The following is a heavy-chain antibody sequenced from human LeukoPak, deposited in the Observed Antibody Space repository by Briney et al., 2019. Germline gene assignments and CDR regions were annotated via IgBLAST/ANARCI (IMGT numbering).Heavy chain of an antibody. V-gene: IGHV7-4-1*02. CDR2: INTNTGNP. D-gene: IGHD2-15*01. J-gene: IGHJ6*03. CDR3: ARDRVTGPKYCSGGSCGYYYYMDV. CDR1: GYTFTSYA. Sequence: ASVKVSCKASGYTFTSYAMNWVRQAPGQGLEWMGWINTNTGNPTYAQGFTGRFVFSLDTSVSTAYLQISSLKAEDTAVYYCARDRVTGPKYCSGGSCGYYYYMDVWGKGTTVTVSS.